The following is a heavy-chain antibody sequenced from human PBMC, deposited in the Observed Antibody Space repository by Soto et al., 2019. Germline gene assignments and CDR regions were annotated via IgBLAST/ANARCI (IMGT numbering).Heavy chain of an antibody. J-gene: IGHJ3*02. V-gene: IGHV3-48*02. CDR1: GFTFSSYS. Sequence: EVQLVESGGGLVQPGESLRLSCAASGFTFSSYSLNWVRQAPGKGLEWVSYISTSSSNIYYADSVKGRFTISRDNANNSLYLQMNSLRDGDTGVDYCARDWYSNALAPDAFDIWGQGTMVIVSS. D-gene: IGHD5-18*01. CDR3: ARDWYSNALAPDAFDI. CDR2: ISTSSSNI.